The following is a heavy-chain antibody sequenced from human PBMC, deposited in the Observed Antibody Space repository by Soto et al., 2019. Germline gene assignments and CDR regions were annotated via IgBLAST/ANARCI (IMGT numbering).Heavy chain of an antibody. CDR2: ISAYNGNT. Sequence: ASVKVSCKASGYTFTGYDINWVRQATGQGLEWMGWISAYNGNTNYAQKLQGRVTMTTDTSTSTAYMELRSLRSDDTAVYYCARDNPPLGYWGQGTLVTVSS. CDR3: ARDNPPLGY. V-gene: IGHV1-18*01. J-gene: IGHJ4*02. CDR1: GYTFTGYD.